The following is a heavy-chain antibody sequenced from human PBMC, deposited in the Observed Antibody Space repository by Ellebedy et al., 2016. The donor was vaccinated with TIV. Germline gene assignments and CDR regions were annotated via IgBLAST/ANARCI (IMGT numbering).Heavy chain of an antibody. CDR1: GFTFSSSH. J-gene: IGHJ6*02. D-gene: IGHD3-22*01. V-gene: IGHV3-48*04. CDR3: ARDGHYYDSSGLYYYGMDV. CDR2: IDTSSSTI. Sequence: GGSLRLXCAASGFTFSSSHMNWVRQAPGKGLEWISFIDTSSSTIYYADSVKGRFTISRDNAKNSLYLQMNSLRAEDTAVYYCARDGHYYDSSGLYYYGMDVWGQGTTVTVSS.